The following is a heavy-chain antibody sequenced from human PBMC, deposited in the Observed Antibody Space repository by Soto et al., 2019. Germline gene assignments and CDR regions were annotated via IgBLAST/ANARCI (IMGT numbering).Heavy chain of an antibody. CDR3: ARERTGTTSMDV. J-gene: IGHJ6*02. V-gene: IGHV1-8*01. Sequence: QVQLVQSGAEVKKPGASVKVSCKASGYTFTSYDINWVRQATGQGLEWMGWMNPNSGNTGYAQKFQGRVTMTRNTSISTDYMELSRLRAEDTAVHYCARERTGTTSMDVWGQGTTVTVSS. CDR2: MNPNSGNT. CDR1: GYTFTSYD. D-gene: IGHD1-1*01.